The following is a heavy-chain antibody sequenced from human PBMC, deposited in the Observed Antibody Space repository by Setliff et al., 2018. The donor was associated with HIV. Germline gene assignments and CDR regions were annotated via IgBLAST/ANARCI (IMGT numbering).Heavy chain of an antibody. CDR3: ARGVPDYYDYPYFDS. CDR1: GGSINSGSYY. J-gene: IGHJ4*02. CDR2: IYASGST. Sequence: SETLSLTCTVSGGSINSGSYYWNWIRQPAGKGLEWIGHIYASGSTNYNPSLKSRVTMSVDTSKNQFSLKLNSLIAADTAVYFCARGVPDYYDYPYFDSWGQGTLGTVSS. V-gene: IGHV4-61*09. D-gene: IGHD3-22*01.